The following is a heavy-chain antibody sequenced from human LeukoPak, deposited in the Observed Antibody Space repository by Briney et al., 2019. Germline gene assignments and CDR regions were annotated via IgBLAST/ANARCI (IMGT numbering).Heavy chain of an antibody. D-gene: IGHD5-12*01. CDR3: ARGLGYKGTRYYSDY. Sequence: PSETLSLTCTVSGXSISSYYWSWVRQPPGTGLEWIAQFYYRGNTNYNPSLGSRLTISVDTSKNQFSLKLSSVTAADTAVYYCARGLGYKGTRYYSDYWGQGTLVTVSS. J-gene: IGHJ4*02. V-gene: IGHV4-59*01. CDR1: GXSISSYY. CDR2: FYYRGNT.